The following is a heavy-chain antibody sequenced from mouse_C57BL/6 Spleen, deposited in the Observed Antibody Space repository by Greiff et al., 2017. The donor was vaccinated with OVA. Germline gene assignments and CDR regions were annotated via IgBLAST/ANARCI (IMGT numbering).Heavy chain of an antibody. V-gene: IGHV1-26*01. D-gene: IGHD1-1*01. CDR2: INPNNGGT. J-gene: IGHJ3*01. CDR1: GYTFTDYY. CDR3: ARRIYYYGSSYFAY. Sequence: EVQLQQSGPELVKPGASVKISCKASGYTFTDYYMNWVKQSHGKSLEWIGDINPNNGGTSYNQKFKGKATLTADKSSSTAYMELRSLTSEDSAVYYCARRIYYYGSSYFAYWGQGTLVTVSA.